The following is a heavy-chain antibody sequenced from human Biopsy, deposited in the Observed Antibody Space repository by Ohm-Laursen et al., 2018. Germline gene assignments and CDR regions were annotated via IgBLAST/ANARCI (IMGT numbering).Heavy chain of an antibody. CDR2: IYPGGST. V-gene: IGHV4-4*07. Sequence: GTLSLTCHVSGGDINNYYWSWIRQPAGKGLEWIGRIYPGGSTNYNPSLKSRVTMSVDTSKKQLSLRLRSVTAADTAMYYCASVVLGPTNDAFDLWGQGTMVGVS. D-gene: IGHD3-22*01. J-gene: IGHJ3*01. CDR3: ASVVLGPTNDAFDL. CDR1: GGDINNYY.